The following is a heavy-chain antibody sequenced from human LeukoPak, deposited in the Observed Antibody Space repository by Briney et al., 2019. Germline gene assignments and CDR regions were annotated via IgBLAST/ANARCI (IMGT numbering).Heavy chain of an antibody. Sequence: GSLRLSCAASGFTLSSYAMSWVRQAPGKGLEWGSGISGSGGSTYYADSVKGRFTITRDNSKNTLYLQMNSLRAEDTAVYYCAILYSSSWYVGYWGQGTLVTVSS. CDR3: AILYSSSWYVGY. CDR1: GFTLSSYA. V-gene: IGHV3-23*01. D-gene: IGHD6-13*01. J-gene: IGHJ4*02. CDR2: ISGSGGST.